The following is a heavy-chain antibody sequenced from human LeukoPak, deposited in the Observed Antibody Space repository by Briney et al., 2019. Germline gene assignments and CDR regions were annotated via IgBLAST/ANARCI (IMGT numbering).Heavy chain of an antibody. D-gene: IGHD4-11*01. J-gene: IGHJ4*02. CDR2: ISYEGSNT. Sequence: PGGSLRLSCAASGFTFSSYSMNWVRQAPGKGLEWVALISYEGSNTYYADSVKGRFTISRDNSKNTLFLQMNSLRAEDTAVYYCAKVGLTVTTILDYFDYWGQGTLVTVSS. CDR1: GFTFSSYS. V-gene: IGHV3-30*18. CDR3: AKVGLTVTTILDYFDY.